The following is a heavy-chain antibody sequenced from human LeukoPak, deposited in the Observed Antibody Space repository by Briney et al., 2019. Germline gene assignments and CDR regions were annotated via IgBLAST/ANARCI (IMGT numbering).Heavy chain of an antibody. CDR2: IKSKTDGGTA. J-gene: IGHJ4*02. CDR1: AFTFSNAW. Sequence: GGSLRLSCAASAFTFSNAWMSWVRQAPGKGLEWVGRIKSKTDGGTADYTAPVKGRFTISRDDSKNTLYLQMNSLKTEDTAVYYCTTGGFYSSSWNFDYWGQGALVTVSS. V-gene: IGHV3-15*01. D-gene: IGHD6-13*01. CDR3: TTGGFYSSSWNFDY.